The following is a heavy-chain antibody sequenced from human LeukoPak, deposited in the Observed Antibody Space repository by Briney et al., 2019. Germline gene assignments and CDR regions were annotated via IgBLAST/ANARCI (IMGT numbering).Heavy chain of an antibody. J-gene: IGHJ6*03. V-gene: IGHV3-30*02. CDR1: GFTFSNYG. CDR2: IRYDGSNK. Sequence: GGSLRLSCAASGFTFSNYGMHWVRQAPGKGLEWVAFIRYDGSNKYYADSVKGRFTISRDNSKNTLSLQMNSLRPEDAAVYYCAKDPGEVSRGYYMDVWGKGTTVTVSS. CDR3: AKDPGEVSRGYYMDV. D-gene: IGHD3-10*01.